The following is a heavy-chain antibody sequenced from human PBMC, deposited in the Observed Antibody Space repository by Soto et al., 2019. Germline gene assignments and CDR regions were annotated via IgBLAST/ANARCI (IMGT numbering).Heavy chain of an antibody. CDR2: ISAYTGNT. V-gene: IGHV1-18*01. D-gene: IGHD4-17*01. CDR1: GYIFNSFG. J-gene: IGHJ4*02. Sequence: QVQLVQSGGEVKKPGASVKVSCKASGYIFNSFGISWVRQAPGQGLEWMGWISAYTGNTKYAQNFQGRVTMTTDTSTSTAYMERRSLRSDDTAVYYCARRWTTGEIDYWGQGPLVTVSS. CDR3: ARRWTTGEIDY.